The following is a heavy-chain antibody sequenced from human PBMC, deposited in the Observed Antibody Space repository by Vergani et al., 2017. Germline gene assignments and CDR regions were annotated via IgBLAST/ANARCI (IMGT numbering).Heavy chain of an antibody. CDR2: FDPEDGET. D-gene: IGHD1-26*01. J-gene: IGHJ4*02. V-gene: IGHV1-24*01. CDR1: GYTLTELS. Sequence: QVQLVQSGAEVKKPGASVKVSCKVSGYTLTELSMHWVRQAPGKGLEWMGGFDPEDGETIYAQKLQGRVTMTTDTSTSTAYMELRSLRSDDTAVYYCARNGLLRWELPDYWGQGTLVTVSS. CDR3: ARNGLLRWELPDY.